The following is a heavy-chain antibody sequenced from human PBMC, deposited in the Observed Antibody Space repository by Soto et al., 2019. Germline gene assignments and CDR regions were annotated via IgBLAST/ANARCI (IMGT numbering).Heavy chain of an antibody. CDR2: INSDGGST. CDR3: ARVFQQLVRSTALDY. CDR1: GFTFSSYW. V-gene: IGHV3-74*01. J-gene: IGHJ4*02. Sequence: GGSLRLSCAASGFTFSSYWMHWVRQAPGKGLVWVSRINSDGGSTSYADSVKGRFTISRDNAKNTLYLQMNSLRAEDTAVYYRARVFQQLVRSTALDYWGQGTLVTVSS. D-gene: IGHD6-13*01.